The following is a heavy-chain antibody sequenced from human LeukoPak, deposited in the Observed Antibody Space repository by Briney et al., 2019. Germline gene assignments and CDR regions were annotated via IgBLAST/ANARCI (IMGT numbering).Heavy chain of an antibody. CDR2: VSYDGSTK. J-gene: IGHJ4*02. CDR1: GFTFSNYA. V-gene: IGHV3-30-3*01. CDR3: ATEIAVGLRYFDY. D-gene: IGHD6-19*01. Sequence: GGSLRLPCAASGFTFSNYAMHWVRQAPGTGLEWVAIVSYDGSTKYYAASVEGRFTISRDNSKNTLYLQMNSLRPEDTAVYYCATEIAVGLRYFDYWGQGTLVTVSS.